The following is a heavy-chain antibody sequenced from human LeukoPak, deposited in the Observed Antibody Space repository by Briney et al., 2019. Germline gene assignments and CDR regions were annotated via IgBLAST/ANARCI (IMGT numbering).Heavy chain of an antibody. CDR3: ARDSMVRGVVDY. CDR1: GFTFSSYS. Sequence: GGSLRLSCAASGFTFSSYSMNWVRQAPGKGLEWVSSISSSSSYIYYADSVKGRFTISRDNAKNSLYLQMNSLRAEDTAVYYCARDSMVRGVVDYWGQGTLVTVSS. J-gene: IGHJ4*02. CDR2: ISSSSSYI. V-gene: IGHV3-21*01. D-gene: IGHD3-10*01.